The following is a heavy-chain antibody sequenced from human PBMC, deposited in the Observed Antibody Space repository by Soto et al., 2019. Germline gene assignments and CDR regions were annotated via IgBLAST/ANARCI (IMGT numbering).Heavy chain of an antibody. CDR1: GFTFSSYD. CDR3: ARWTGGLGFFLDV. J-gene: IGHJ6*03. V-gene: IGHV3-13*01. D-gene: IGHD3-16*01. Sequence: DEQLVESGGGLVQPGGSLRLSCAASGFTFSSYDMFWVRQVTGKSLEWISSIDTAGDTSYSDSVRGRFTISRENAKSSLYPEMNTLRAGDTAVYYCARWTGGLGFFLDVWGKGTTVIVSS. CDR2: IDTAGDT.